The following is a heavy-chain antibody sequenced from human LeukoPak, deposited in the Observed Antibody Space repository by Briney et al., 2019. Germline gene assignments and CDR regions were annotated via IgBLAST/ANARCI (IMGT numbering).Heavy chain of an antibody. V-gene: IGHV4-39*01. Sequence: PSETLSLTCTVSGGSISSSSYYWGWIRQPPGKGLEWIGSIYHSGSTYYNPSLMSRVTISVDTSRRQFSLKLSSVTAADTAVYYCARLGGSGDTFDIWDQGTMVTVSS. CDR2: IYHSGST. CDR1: GGSISSSSYY. J-gene: IGHJ3*02. CDR3: ARLGGSGDTFDI. D-gene: IGHD3-10*01.